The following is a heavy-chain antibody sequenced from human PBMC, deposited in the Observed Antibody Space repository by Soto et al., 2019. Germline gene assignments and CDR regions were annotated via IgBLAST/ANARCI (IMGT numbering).Heavy chain of an antibody. D-gene: IGHD1-1*01. CDR2: RSNSGSFR. CDR1: GFTVSYHY. Sequence: GGTRRRSWAASGFTVSYHYMSGICQAPGKGLEWIGYRSNSGSFRRYADSVKGRFSISRDNAKNSLYLQINSLRGDDTAIYYCVRSGDNYNLLDNWGRGTPVTVSS. J-gene: IGHJ4*02. CDR3: VRSGDNYNLLDN. V-gene: IGHV3-11*06.